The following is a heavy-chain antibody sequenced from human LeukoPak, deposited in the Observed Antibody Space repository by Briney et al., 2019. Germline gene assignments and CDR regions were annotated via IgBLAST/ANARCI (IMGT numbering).Heavy chain of an antibody. J-gene: IGHJ4*02. CDR2: LYYSGST. CDR1: GGSISSSSYY. V-gene: IGHV4-39*07. D-gene: IGHD3-22*01. CDR3: ARGGPTYYYDSSGYPLDY. Sequence: PSETLSLTCTVSGGSISSSSYYWGWIRQPPGKGLEWIGSLYYSGSTYYNPSLKSRVTMSVDTSKNQFSLKMNSATAADTAVYFCARGGPTYYYDSSGYPLDYWGQGTLVTASS.